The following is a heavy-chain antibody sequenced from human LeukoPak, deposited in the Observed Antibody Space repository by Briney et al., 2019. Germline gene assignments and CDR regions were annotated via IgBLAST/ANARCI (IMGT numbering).Heavy chain of an antibody. CDR2: LSGSGGAT. V-gene: IGHV3-23*01. J-gene: IGHJ6*03. CDR3: AKHLGSHSFLFYYMDV. D-gene: IGHD2-21*01. CDR1: EFTFSRFA. Sequence: GGSLRLSCEASEFTFSRFAMSLIRQPPGTGLEWVSTLSGSGGATYYADSVKGRFTTSRDNSKDTLYLQMDNLRADDTAVYYCAKHLGSHSFLFYYMDVWGKGTSVIVSS.